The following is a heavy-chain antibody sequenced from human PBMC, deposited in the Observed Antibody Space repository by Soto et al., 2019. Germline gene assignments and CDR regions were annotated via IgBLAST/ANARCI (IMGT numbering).Heavy chain of an antibody. D-gene: IGHD1-20*01. CDR2: IWYDGSNK. J-gene: IGHJ6*02. CDR3: ARPGIRGPSGIGGYYYYYGMDV. V-gene: IGHV3-33*01. CDR1: GFTFSSYG. Sequence: GGSLRLSCAASGFTFSSYGMHWVRQAPGKGLEWVAVIWYDGSNKYYADSVKGRFTISRDNSKNTLYLQMNSLRAEDTAAYYCARPGIRGPSGIGGYYYYYGMDVWGQGTTVTVSS.